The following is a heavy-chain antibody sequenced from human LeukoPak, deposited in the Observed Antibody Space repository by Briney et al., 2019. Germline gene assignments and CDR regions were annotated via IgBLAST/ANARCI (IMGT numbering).Heavy chain of an antibody. J-gene: IGHJ4*02. Sequence: GGSLRLSCAASGFPFSDHEMNWVRQAPGKGLEWVSYISSSGSDKYYPDSVKGRFTISRDNSKNTLYLQMNSLSAEDTAVYYCAKDGTGELDYWGQGTLVTVSS. D-gene: IGHD1-14*01. CDR3: AKDGTGELDY. CDR1: GFPFSDHE. V-gene: IGHV3-48*03. CDR2: ISSSGSDK.